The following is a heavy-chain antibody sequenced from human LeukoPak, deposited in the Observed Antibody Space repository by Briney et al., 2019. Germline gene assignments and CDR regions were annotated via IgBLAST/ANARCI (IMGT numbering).Heavy chain of an antibody. Sequence: GASVKVSCKASGYTFTGYYMHWVRQAPGQGLEWMGWINPNSGGTNYAQKFQGWVTMTRDTSISTAYMELSRLRSDDTAVYYCARVSSGWSKKLGYWGQGTLVTVSS. CDR3: ARVSSGWSKKLGY. V-gene: IGHV1-2*04. CDR1: GYTFTGYY. CDR2: INPNSGGT. D-gene: IGHD6-19*01. J-gene: IGHJ4*02.